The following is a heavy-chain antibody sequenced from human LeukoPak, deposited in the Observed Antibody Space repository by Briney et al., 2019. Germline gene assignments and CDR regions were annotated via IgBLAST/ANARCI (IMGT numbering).Heavy chain of an antibody. CDR1: GYTFTSYG. J-gene: IGHJ5*02. CDR3: ARWGRYCSSTSCQFSGFDP. Sequence: ASVKVSCKASGYTFTSYGISWVRQAPGQGLEWMGRISAYNGNTNYAQKLQGRVTMTTDTSTSTAYMELRSLRSDDTAVYYCARWGRYCSSTSCQFSGFDPWGQGTLVTVSS. CDR2: ISAYNGNT. V-gene: IGHV1-18*01. D-gene: IGHD2-2*01.